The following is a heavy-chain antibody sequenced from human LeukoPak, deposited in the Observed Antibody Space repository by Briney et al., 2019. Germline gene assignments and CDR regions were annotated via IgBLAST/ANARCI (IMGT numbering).Heavy chain of an antibody. Sequence: PGGSLRLSCEASGFTFSNAWMSWVRQAPGKGLEWVGRIKSKSDGGTTEYAAPVKGRFTISRDDSKNMLYLQMNSLKTEDTAVYYCTTDGYGDNENYWGQGTLVTVSS. CDR2: IKSKSDGGTT. CDR3: TTDGYGDNENY. CDR1: GFTFSNAW. J-gene: IGHJ4*02. D-gene: IGHD4-17*01. V-gene: IGHV3-15*01.